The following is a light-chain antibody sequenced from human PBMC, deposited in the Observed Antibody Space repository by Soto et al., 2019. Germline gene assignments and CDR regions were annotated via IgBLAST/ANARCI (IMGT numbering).Light chain of an antibody. CDR2: DVN. J-gene: IGLJ2*01. CDR3: CSYAGSYTML. Sequence: QSALTQPRSVSGSPGQSVTISCTGTSSDVGGYNYVSWYQQHPGKAPKFIIYDVNKRPSGVPDRFSGSKSGTTASLTISGLQAGDEADYYCCSYAGSYTMLFGGGTKLTVL. V-gene: IGLV2-11*01. CDR1: SSDVGGYNY.